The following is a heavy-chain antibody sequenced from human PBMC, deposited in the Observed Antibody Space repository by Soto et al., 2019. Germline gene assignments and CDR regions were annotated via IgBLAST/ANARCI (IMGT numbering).Heavy chain of an antibody. J-gene: IGHJ4*02. CDR3: ARDVLDGDHYFEY. Sequence: QVQLVESGGGVVQPGRSLRLSCAASGFTFSSYAMHWVRQAPGKGLEWVAVISYDGSNKYYADSVKGRFTISRDNSKNTLYLQMNSLRAEDTAVYYCARDVLDGDHYFEYWGQGTLVTVSS. CDR1: GFTFSSYA. CDR2: ISYDGSNK. D-gene: IGHD4-17*01. V-gene: IGHV3-30-3*01.